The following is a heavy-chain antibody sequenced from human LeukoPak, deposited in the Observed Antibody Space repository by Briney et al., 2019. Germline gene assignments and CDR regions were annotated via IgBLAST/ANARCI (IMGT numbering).Heavy chain of an antibody. CDR3: ARDHNYAFDN. CDR2: IGISSGNT. CDR1: GFTFSDYS. Sequence: GGSLRLSCAASGFTFSDYSMNWVPQAPGKGLEWISYIGISSGNTKYAHSVKGRFTISGDNAKSSLYLQMNSLRVVDTGVYSCARDHNYAFDNWGQGTMVTVSS. V-gene: IGHV3-48*04. J-gene: IGHJ4*02. D-gene: IGHD4-11*01.